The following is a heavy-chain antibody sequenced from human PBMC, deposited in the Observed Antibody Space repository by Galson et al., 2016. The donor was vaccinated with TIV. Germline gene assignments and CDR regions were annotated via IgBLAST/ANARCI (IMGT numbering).Heavy chain of an antibody. CDR3: VKGAGRYSRSWYFDY. J-gene: IGHJ4*02. CDR1: GFTFDDYA. CDR2: ISWNSDTI. V-gene: IGHV3-9*01. D-gene: IGHD6-13*01. Sequence: SLRLSCAASGFTFDDYAMHWVRQAPGRGLEWVSSISWNSDTIVYADSMKGRFTISRDSSKNSLYLQMNSLTSDDTALYYCVKGAGRYSRSWYFDYWGQGTLVTVSS.